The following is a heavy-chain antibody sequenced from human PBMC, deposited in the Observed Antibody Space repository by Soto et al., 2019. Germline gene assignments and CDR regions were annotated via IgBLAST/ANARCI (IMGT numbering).Heavy chain of an antibody. J-gene: IGHJ6*02. V-gene: IGHV1-69*01. CDR1: GGTFSSYA. CDR2: ISPIFGTA. CDR3: ARAPHWIQGGMDV. Sequence: QVHLVQSGAEVKKPGSSVKVSCTASGGTFSSYAISWVRQAPGQGHEWMGGISPIFGTANYAQKFQGRVTITAAESTSTAYMELSSLRSEDTAVYYCARAPHWIQGGMDVWGQGTTVTLSS. D-gene: IGHD5-18*01.